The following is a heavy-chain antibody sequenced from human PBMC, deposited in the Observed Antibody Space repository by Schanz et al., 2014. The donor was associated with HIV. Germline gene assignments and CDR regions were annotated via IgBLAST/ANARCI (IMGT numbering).Heavy chain of an antibody. Sequence: VHLEESGGGVVQPGRSLRLSCAASGITFSTSGMHWVRQAPGKGLEWVAYITGSSATINYSESVRGRFTISRDNAKNSLYLQMNSLRDEDTAVYYCARDLLGATNGFFLYWGQGALVTVSS. V-gene: IGHV3-48*02. D-gene: IGHD1-26*01. CDR3: ARDLLGATNGFFLY. CDR1: GITFSTSG. J-gene: IGHJ1*01. CDR2: ITGSSATI.